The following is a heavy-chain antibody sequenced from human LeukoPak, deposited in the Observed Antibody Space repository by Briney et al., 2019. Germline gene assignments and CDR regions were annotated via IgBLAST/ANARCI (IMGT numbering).Heavy chain of an antibody. CDR1: GYTFTSYY. V-gene: IGHV1-46*01. D-gene: IGHD3-22*01. CDR3: ARERWANRQVITTFRGGVDY. J-gene: IGHJ4*02. Sequence: ASVKVSCKASGYTFTSYYMHWVRQAPGQGLEWMGIINPSGGSTSYAQKFQGRVTMTRDTSTSTVYMELSSLRSEDTAVYYCARERWANRQVITTFRGGVDYWGQGTLVTVSS. CDR2: INPSGGST.